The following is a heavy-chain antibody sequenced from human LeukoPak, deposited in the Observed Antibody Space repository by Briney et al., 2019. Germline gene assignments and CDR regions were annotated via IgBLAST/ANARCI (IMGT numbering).Heavy chain of an antibody. V-gene: IGHV3-33*01. CDR2: IWYDGSNK. Sequence: GGSLRLSCAASGFTFSSYGMHWVRQAPGKGLEWVAVIWYDGSNKYYADSVKGRFTISRDNSKNTLYLQMNSLRAKDTAVYYCARDRGYCSGGSCYRQAYYFDYWGQGTLVTVSS. CDR3: ARDRGYCSGGSCYRQAYYFDY. D-gene: IGHD2-15*01. J-gene: IGHJ4*02. CDR1: GFTFSSYG.